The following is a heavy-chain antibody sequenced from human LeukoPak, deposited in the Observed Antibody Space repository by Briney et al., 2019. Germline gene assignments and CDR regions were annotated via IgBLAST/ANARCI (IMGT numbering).Heavy chain of an antibody. CDR2: ISSSSSTI. CDR3: ARGASFDY. J-gene: IGHJ4*02. Sequence: PGGSLRLSCAASGSTFSSYSMNWVRKAPGKGLEWVSYISSSSSTIYYADSVKGRFTISRDNAKNSLYLQMNSLRAEDTAVYYCARGASFDYWGQGTLVTVSS. D-gene: IGHD5-12*01. V-gene: IGHV3-48*01. CDR1: GSTFSSYS.